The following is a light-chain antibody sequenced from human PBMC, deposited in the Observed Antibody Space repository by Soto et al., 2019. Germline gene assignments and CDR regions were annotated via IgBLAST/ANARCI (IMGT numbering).Light chain of an antibody. CDR3: QQSYSMPWT. J-gene: IGKJ1*01. Sequence: IQMTQSPSSLSASVGDRVTITCRASQGIRNDLGWYQQKPKQAPKLLIHAASSLESGVPSRFSDSGSGTDFTLTISSLQPEDFATYYCQQSYSMPWTFGQGTKVDIK. CDR1: QGIRND. V-gene: IGKV1-39*01. CDR2: AAS.